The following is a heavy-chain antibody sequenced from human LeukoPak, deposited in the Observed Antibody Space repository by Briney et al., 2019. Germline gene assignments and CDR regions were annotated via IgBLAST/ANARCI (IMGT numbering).Heavy chain of an antibody. CDR3: AKTPSVYSYFDY. Sequence: ASVKVSCKASGGTFSSYAISWVRQAPGQGLEWMGGIIPIFGTANYAQKFQGRVTMTADKSTSTAYMELSSLRSEDTAVYYCAKTPSVYSYFDYWGQGTLVTVSS. CDR2: IIPIFGTA. J-gene: IGHJ4*02. V-gene: IGHV1-69*06. D-gene: IGHD5/OR15-5a*01. CDR1: GGTFSSYA.